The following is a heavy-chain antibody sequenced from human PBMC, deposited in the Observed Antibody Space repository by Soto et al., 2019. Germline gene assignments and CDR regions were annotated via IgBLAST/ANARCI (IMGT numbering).Heavy chain of an antibody. J-gene: IGHJ4*02. Sequence: EVQLLESGGGLVQPGGSLRLSCAASGFAVSTYAMSWVRKTPGKGLEWVSTITGSGSSTYYADAVKGRFTISRDNSRNTLYLQMSSLRAEDTAVYSCASQRPCGGGSCFSLRSFDRWGQGTLVTVSS. CDR1: GFAVSTYA. V-gene: IGHV3-23*01. CDR3: ASQRPCGGGSCFSLRSFDR. D-gene: IGHD2-15*01. CDR2: ITGSGSST.